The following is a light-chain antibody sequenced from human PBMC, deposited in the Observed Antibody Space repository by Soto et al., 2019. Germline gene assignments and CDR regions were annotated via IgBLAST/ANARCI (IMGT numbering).Light chain of an antibody. Sequence: EIGLTQSPGTLSLSPGERATLSCRASQSVSSSYLAWYQQKPGQAPRLLIYGASSRARDIPDRFSGSGSGTDFTLTITRLEPEDFAVYFCQQYGTSPYTFGQGTKLEIK. J-gene: IGKJ2*01. CDR3: QQYGTSPYT. V-gene: IGKV3-20*01. CDR2: GAS. CDR1: QSVSSSY.